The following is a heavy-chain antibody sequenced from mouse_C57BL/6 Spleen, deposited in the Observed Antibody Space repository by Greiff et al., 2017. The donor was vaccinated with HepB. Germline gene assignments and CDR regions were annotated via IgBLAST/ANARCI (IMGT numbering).Heavy chain of an antibody. CDR2: INPNNGGT. J-gene: IGHJ2*01. Sequence: VQLQQSGPELVKPGASVKISCKASGYTFTDYYMNWVKQSHGKSLEWIGDINPNNGGTSYNQKFKGKATLTVDKSSSTAYMELRSLTSEDSAVYYCARGGVVAPFDYWGQGTTLTVSS. CDR3: ARGGVVAPFDY. CDR1: GYTFTDYY. D-gene: IGHD1-1*01. V-gene: IGHV1-26*01.